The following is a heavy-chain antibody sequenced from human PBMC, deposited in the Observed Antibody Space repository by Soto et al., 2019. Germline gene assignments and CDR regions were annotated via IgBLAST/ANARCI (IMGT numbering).Heavy chain of an antibody. V-gene: IGHV3-23*01. CDR3: AKGRLSTPYYFDY. CDR2: ISGSGGST. J-gene: IGHJ4*02. Sequence: EVQLLESGGGLVQPGGSLSLSCAASGFTFSSYAMSWVRQAPGKGLEWVSAISGSGGSTYYADSVKGRFTISRDNSKNTLYLQMNSLRAEDTAVYYCAKGRLSTPYYFDYWGQGTLVTVSS. D-gene: IGHD6-19*01. CDR1: GFTFSSYA.